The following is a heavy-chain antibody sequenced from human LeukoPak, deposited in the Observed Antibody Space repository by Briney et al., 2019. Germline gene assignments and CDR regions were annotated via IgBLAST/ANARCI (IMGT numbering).Heavy chain of an antibody. J-gene: IGHJ6*03. Sequence: GGSLRLSCAASGFTFSSYAMSWVRQAPGKGLEWVSAISGSGGSTYYADSVKGRFTISRDNSKNTLYLQVNSLRAEDTAVYYCAKVRAAWDYYYYMDVWGKGTTVTVSS. CDR2: ISGSGGST. D-gene: IGHD6-13*01. CDR1: GFTFSSYA. V-gene: IGHV3-23*01. CDR3: AKVRAAWDYYYYMDV.